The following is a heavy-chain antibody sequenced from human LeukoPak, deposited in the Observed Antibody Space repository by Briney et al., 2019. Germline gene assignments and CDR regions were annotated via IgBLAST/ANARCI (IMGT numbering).Heavy chain of an antibody. Sequence: GGSLRLSCAASGFTFSSYAMHWVRQAPGKGLEWVAVISYDGGNKYYADSVKGRFTISRDNSKNTLYLQMNCLRAEDTAVFYCAKSGLNRFDYWGQGTLVTVSS. J-gene: IGHJ4*02. D-gene: IGHD2-15*01. CDR2: ISYDGGNK. V-gene: IGHV3-30*04. CDR3: AKSGLNRFDY. CDR1: GFTFSSYA.